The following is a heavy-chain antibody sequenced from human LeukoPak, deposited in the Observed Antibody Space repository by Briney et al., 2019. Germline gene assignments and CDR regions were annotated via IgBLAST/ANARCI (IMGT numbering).Heavy chain of an antibody. Sequence: ASVKVSCKASGYTFTSYGISWVRQAPGQGLEWMGWISAYNGNTNYAQKLQGRVTMTTDTSTSTAYMELSSLRSEDTAVYYCARVRAAAGPNDYWGQGTLVTVSS. D-gene: IGHD6-13*01. CDR1: GYTFTSYG. CDR3: ARVRAAAGPNDY. J-gene: IGHJ4*02. CDR2: ISAYNGNT. V-gene: IGHV1-18*01.